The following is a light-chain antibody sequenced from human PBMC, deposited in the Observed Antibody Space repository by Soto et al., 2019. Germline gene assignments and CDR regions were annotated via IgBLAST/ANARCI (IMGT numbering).Light chain of an antibody. CDR1: TSNIGSNR. CDR3: ATWDDRLSSVL. V-gene: IGLV1-47*01. CDR2: KND. Sequence: QSVLNQPPSTSGTPGQRVIISCSGGTSNIGSNRVQWYQQLPRTAPKLLIYKNDNRPSGDPDRFSGSKSGTSASLAISDLRSEDEGHYYFATWDDRLSSVLFGGGTQLTVL. J-gene: IGLJ2*01.